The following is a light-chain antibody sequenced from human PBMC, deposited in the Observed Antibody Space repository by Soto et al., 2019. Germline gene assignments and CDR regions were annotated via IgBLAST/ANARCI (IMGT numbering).Light chain of an antibody. V-gene: IGLV1-47*01. CDR3: AAWDDSLSGHYV. Sequence: QSVLTQPPSASGTPGPRVTICCSGSSSNIGSNYVYWYQQLPGTAPKLLIYRNNQRPSGVPDRFSGSKSGTSASLAISGLRSEYEADYYCAAWDDSLSGHYVFGTGTKVTVL. CDR2: RNN. J-gene: IGLJ1*01. CDR1: SSNIGSNY.